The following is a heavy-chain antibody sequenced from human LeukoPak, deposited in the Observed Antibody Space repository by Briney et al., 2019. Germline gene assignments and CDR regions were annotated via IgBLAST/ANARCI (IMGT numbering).Heavy chain of an antibody. D-gene: IGHD3-10*01. CDR3: ARVRDGSYFDY. J-gene: IGHJ4*02. CDR2: IYYSGST. Sequence: SETLSLTCTVSGGSVSSGSYYWSWIRQPPGKGLEWIGYIYYSGSTNYNPSLKSRVTISVDTSKNQFSLKLSSVTAADTAVYYCARVRDGSYFDYWGQGTLVTVSS. V-gene: IGHV4-61*01. CDR1: GGSVSSGSYY.